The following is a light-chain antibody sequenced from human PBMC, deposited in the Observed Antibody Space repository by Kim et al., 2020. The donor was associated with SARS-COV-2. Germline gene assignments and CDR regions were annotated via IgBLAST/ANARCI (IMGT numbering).Light chain of an antibody. CDR1: PGPVTSCSY. CDR3: LLYYRGVWV. V-gene: IGLV7-43*01. J-gene: IGLJ3*02. CDR2: NTT. Sequence: PGGTVTLPSASSPGPVTSCSYSIWFQHKPAQAPSALIHNTTTNPSSTPPRFSGSLLGGKAALTLSAVQPEDVADNYCLLYYRGVWVFGGGTKLTFL.